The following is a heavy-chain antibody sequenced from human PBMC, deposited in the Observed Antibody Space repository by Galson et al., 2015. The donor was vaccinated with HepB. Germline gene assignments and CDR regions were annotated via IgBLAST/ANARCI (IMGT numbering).Heavy chain of an antibody. D-gene: IGHD6-19*01. V-gene: IGHV3-66*02. J-gene: IGHJ2*01. CDR2: IYGGGDT. CDR3: ASSSDPTRNWHFDL. CDR1: GLIVSNNY. Sequence: SLRLSCAASGLIVSNNYMTWVRQAPGKGLEWVSLIYGGGDTTYADSVRGRFTISRDISKSTLYVQMPSLTTEDTAVYYCASSSDPTRNWHFDLWGRGTLVIVSS.